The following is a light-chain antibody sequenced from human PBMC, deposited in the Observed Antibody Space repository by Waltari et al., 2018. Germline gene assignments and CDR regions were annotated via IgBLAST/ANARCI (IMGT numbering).Light chain of an antibody. CDR2: GAS. CDR1: QSVRSGS. J-gene: IGKJ2*01. Sequence: EIVLTQSPGTLSLSPGERATLSCRASQSVRSGSLGWYQQKPGQAPRLLIYGASTRATDIPGRFSGSGSGTDFTLTISRLEPEDFAVYYCQHYGGSPYTFGQGTKLEIK. V-gene: IGKV3-20*01. CDR3: QHYGGSPYT.